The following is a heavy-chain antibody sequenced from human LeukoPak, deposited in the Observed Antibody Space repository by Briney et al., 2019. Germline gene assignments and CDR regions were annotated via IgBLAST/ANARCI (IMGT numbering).Heavy chain of an antibody. CDR1: GFTVSSNY. CDR2: IYSGGNT. V-gene: IGHV3-53*01. J-gene: IGHJ6*02. Sequence: GGSLRLSCAASGFTVSSNYMSWVRQAPGKGLEWVSVIYSGGNTYYGDSVKGRFTISRDNSKNTLYLQVNSLRAEDTAVYFCARDCSGSHVQLCGMDVWGQGTTVTVSS. D-gene: IGHD1-26*01. CDR3: ARDCSGSHVQLCGMDV.